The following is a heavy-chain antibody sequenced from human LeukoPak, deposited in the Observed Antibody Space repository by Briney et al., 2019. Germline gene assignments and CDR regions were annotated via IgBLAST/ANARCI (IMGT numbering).Heavy chain of an antibody. Sequence: GASVKVSCKASGYTFTSYGISWVRQAPGQGLEWMGWISAYNGNTNYAQKLQGRVTMTTDTSTSTAYMELRSLRSDDTAVYYCARGGAGYCSSTSCPTYNWFDPWGQGTLVTVSS. CDR3: ARGGAGYCSSTSCPTYNWFDP. J-gene: IGHJ5*02. CDR2: ISAYNGNT. CDR1: GYTFTSYG. V-gene: IGHV1-18*01. D-gene: IGHD2-2*01.